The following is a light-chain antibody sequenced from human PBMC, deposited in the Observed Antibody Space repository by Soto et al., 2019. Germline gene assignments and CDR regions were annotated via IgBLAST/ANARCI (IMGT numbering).Light chain of an antibody. CDR2: KAS. Sequence: DIQVTQSPATLSASVGDTVSITCRASQSVLTWLAWYQQKPGKASNLLIYKASRLRDGVPSRFSGSGSGTDFTLTISSLQPDDFASYFCKHYFSYPYAFGQGTKLEI. CDR3: KHYFSYPYA. CDR1: QSVLTW. V-gene: IGKV1-5*03. J-gene: IGKJ2*01.